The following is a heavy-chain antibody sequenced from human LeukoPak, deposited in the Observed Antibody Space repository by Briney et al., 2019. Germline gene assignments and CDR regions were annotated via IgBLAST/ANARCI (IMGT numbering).Heavy chain of an antibody. Sequence: SETLSLTCTVSGGSISTSNYYWGWIRQPPGKGLEWIGSIYYSGSTYYNPSLKSRVTISVDTSKNHFSLKLSSVTAADTAVYYCARQSYGDFRFDYGGQGCMVDVSS. CDR1: GGSISTSNYY. CDR2: IYYSGST. CDR3: ARQSYGDFRFDY. V-gene: IGHV4-39*01. D-gene: IGHD4-17*01. J-gene: IGHJ4*02.